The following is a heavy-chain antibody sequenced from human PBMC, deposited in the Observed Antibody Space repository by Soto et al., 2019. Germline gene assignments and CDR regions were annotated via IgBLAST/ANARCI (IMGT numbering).Heavy chain of an antibody. CDR1: GGSINGGTYF. V-gene: IGHV4-39*01. J-gene: IGHJ4*02. D-gene: IGHD3-3*01. CDR2: INYSGSA. CDR3: ARHTPHATFGVPTPYFDH. Sequence: QLQLQESGPGLVKPSETLSLTCTVSGGSINGGTYFWGWIRQPPGRGLEWIGSINYSGSANYNPSLKSRVTVSADTSKNQFSLKLRSVTATDTAVYYCARHTPHATFGVPTPYFDHWGQGTLVSVSS.